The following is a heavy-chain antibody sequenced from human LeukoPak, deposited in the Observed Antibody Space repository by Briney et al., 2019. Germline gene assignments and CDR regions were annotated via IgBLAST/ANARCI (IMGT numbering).Heavy chain of an antibody. CDR1: GFTFSSYA. Sequence: PGGSLRLSCAASGFTFSSYAMSWVRQAPGKGLEWVSAISGSGGSTYYADSVKGRFTISRDNSKNTLYLQMNSLRAEDTAVYYCAKELIPRVPPPYGHYGPFDYWGQGTLVTVSS. CDR3: AKELIPRVPPPYGHYGPFDY. J-gene: IGHJ4*02. CDR2: ISGSGGST. V-gene: IGHV3-23*01. D-gene: IGHD4-17*01.